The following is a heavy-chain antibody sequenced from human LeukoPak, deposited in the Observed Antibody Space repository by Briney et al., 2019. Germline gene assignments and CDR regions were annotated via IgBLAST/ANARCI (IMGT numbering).Heavy chain of an antibody. Sequence: GGSLRLSCTASGFTLGDYDMSWFRQARGKGMEWVGFIRSKAYGGTTEYAASVKGRFTISRDDSKSIAYLQMNSLKTEDTAVYYCTEAGTNPDAFDIWGQGTMVTVSS. V-gene: IGHV3-49*03. CDR1: GFTLGDYD. J-gene: IGHJ3*02. CDR2: IRSKAYGGTT. CDR3: TEAGTNPDAFDI. D-gene: IGHD1-1*01.